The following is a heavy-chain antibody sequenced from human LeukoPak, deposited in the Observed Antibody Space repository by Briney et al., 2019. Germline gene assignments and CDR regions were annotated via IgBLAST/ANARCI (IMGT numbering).Heavy chain of an antibody. V-gene: IGHV4-39*01. CDR3: AGHYNTWEYIDY. CDR2: IYYSGTT. J-gene: IGHJ4*02. D-gene: IGHD3-10*01. Sequence: SETLSLTCTVSGDSVISSSYYWGWIRQPPGKGLEWIGSIYYSGTTYYSPSLKSRVTISVDTSKNQFSLKLSSVTATDTAVYYCAGHYNTWEYIDYWGQGTLVTVPS. CDR1: GDSVISSSYY.